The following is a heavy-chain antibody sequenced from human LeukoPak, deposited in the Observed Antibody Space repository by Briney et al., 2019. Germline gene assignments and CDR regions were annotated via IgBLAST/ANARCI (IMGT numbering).Heavy chain of an antibody. D-gene: IGHD6-19*01. CDR1: GYTFTGYY. CDR3: ARFAVHRRLAVVGQFGLDY. V-gene: IGHV1-2*02. CDR2: INPNSGGT. Sequence: ASVKVSCKASGYTFTGYYMHWVRQAPGQGLEWMGWINPNSGGTNYPQKFQGRVTMTRDTSTSTVYMELSSLRSEDTAVYYCARFAVHRRLAVVGQFGLDYWGQGTLVTVSS. J-gene: IGHJ4*02.